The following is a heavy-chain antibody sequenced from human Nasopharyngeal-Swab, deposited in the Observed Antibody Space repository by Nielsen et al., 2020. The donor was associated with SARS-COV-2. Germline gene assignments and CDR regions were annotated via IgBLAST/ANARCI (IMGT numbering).Heavy chain of an antibody. CDR2: ISPYNGNT. V-gene: IGHV1-18*01. D-gene: IGHD6-13*01. Sequence: WVRQAPGQGLEWRGWISPYNGNTKYAQKFQGRVTMTTDTSTSTAYMELRSLRSDDTAVYYCARAVEKASAGLPYYYYYMDVWGKGTTVTVSS. J-gene: IGHJ6*03. CDR3: ARAVEKASAGLPYYYYYMDV.